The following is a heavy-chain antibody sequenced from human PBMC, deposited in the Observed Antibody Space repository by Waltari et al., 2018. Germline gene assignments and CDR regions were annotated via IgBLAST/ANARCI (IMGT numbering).Heavy chain of an antibody. CDR3: ARGNDYDSSGPRDHYFDH. CDR1: GFNFSSYA. CDR2: IWYDGSKK. J-gene: IGHJ4*02. Sequence: QVQLVESGGGVVQPGRSLRLSCAVSGFNFSSYAMHWVRQAPGKGAGKGIGWVAGIWYDGSKKVYIESVKGRFTISRDNSKNTVYVQMNSLRAEDTAVYFCARGNDYDSSGPRDHYFDHWGQGSLVTVSS. V-gene: IGHV3-33*01. D-gene: IGHD3-22*01.